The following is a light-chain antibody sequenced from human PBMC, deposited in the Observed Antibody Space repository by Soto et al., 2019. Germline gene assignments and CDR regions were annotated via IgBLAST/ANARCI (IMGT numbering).Light chain of an antibody. CDR2: EVS. Sequence: QSALTRPASVSGSLGQAITISCTGTSSDVGAYNYVSWYQQQPGKAPKLMISEVSNRPSGVSNRFSGSKSGNTASLIISGLQAEDEADYYCCSFTSITPYVFGTGTKVTVL. J-gene: IGLJ1*01. V-gene: IGLV2-14*01. CDR3: CSFTSITPYV. CDR1: SSDVGAYNY.